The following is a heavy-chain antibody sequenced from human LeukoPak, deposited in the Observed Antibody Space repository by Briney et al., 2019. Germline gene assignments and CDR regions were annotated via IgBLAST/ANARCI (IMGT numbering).Heavy chain of an antibody. V-gene: IGHV3-23*01. Sequence: GGSLRLSCAASGFTFSSYAMSWVRQAPGKGLEWVSAISGSGGSTYYADSVKGRFTISRDKSKNTLNLQMNSLRAENTAVYYCAKGIAAAGVYNWFDPWGQGTLVTVSS. J-gene: IGHJ5*02. D-gene: IGHD6-13*01. CDR2: ISGSGGST. CDR3: AKGIAAAGVYNWFDP. CDR1: GFTFSSYA.